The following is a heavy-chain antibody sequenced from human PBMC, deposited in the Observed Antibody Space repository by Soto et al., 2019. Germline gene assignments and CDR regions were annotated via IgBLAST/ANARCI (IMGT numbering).Heavy chain of an antibody. V-gene: IGHV4-34*01. CDR2: INHSGST. CDR3: AREMATIKRFHYGMDV. CDR1: GGSFSGYY. D-gene: IGHD5-12*01. J-gene: IGHJ6*02. Sequence: SETLSLTCAVYGGSFSGYYWSWIRQPPGKGLEWIGEINHSGSTNYNPSLKSRVTISVDTSKNQFSLKLSSVTAADAAVYYCAREMATIKRFHYGMDVWGQGTTVTVS.